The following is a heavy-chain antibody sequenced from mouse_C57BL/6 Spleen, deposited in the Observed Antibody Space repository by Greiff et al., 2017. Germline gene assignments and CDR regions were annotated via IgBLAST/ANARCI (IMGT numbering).Heavy chain of an antibody. CDR3: ARYIGYYGSSPYAMDY. Sequence: VQLQESGGGLVQPGGSLSLSCAASGFTFTDYYMSWVRQPPGKALEWLGFIRNKANGYTTEYSASVKGRFTISRDNSQSILYLQMNALRAEDSATYYCARYIGYYGSSPYAMDYWGQGTSVTVSS. D-gene: IGHD1-1*01. J-gene: IGHJ4*01. CDR1: GFTFTDYY. CDR2: IRNKANGYTT. V-gene: IGHV7-3*01.